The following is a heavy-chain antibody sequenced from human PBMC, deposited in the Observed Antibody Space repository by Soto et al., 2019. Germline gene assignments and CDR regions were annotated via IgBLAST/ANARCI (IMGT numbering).Heavy chain of an antibody. CDR1: GYTFTSYD. CDR2: MNPNSGNT. V-gene: IGHV1-8*01. D-gene: IGHD3-9*01. J-gene: IGHJ5*02. CDR3: ARGVYHDIGLDP. Sequence: ASVKVSCKASGYTFTSYDINWVRQATGQGLEWMGWMNPNSGNTGYAQKFQGRVTMTRNTSISTAYMELSSLRSEDTAVYYCARGVYHDIGLDPWGQGTLVTVSS.